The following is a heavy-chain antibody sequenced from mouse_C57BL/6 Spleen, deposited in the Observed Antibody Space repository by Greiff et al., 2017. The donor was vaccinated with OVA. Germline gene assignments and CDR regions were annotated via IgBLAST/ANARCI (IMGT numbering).Heavy chain of an antibody. Sequence: VKLQESGAELVKPGASVKLSCKASGYTFTEYTIHWVKRRSGQGLEWIGWFYPGSGSIKYNEKFQDKATVTADKSSSTVYMVLSRLTSEDSAVYFCARHEDRYYDYDWFAYWGQGTLVTVSA. J-gene: IGHJ3*01. CDR2: FYPGSGSI. CDR1: GYTFTEYT. CDR3: ARHEDRYYDYDWFAY. V-gene: IGHV1-62-2*01. D-gene: IGHD2-4*01.